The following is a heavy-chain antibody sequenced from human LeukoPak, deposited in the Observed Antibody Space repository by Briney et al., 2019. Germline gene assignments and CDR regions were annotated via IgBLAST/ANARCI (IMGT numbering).Heavy chain of an antibody. V-gene: IGHV3-21*01. Sequence: GGSLRLSCAASGFTFSSYGMSWVRQAPGKGLEWVSSINSGSTYTYYTESVKGRFTVSRDNAKNSLFLQMNSLRAEDTAIYYCARSLTTLTYEGYWGQGTLVTVSS. D-gene: IGHD1-1*01. CDR1: GFTFSSYG. CDR2: INSGSTYT. J-gene: IGHJ4*02. CDR3: ARSLTTLTYEGY.